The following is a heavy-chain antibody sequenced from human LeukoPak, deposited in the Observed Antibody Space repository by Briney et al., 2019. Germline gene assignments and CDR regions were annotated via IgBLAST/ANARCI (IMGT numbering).Heavy chain of an antibody. V-gene: IGHV1-18*04. Sequence: ASVKVSCKASGYTFISYGINWVRQAPGQGLEWMAWISGNQQNTHYAQILQGRVTVTSDTSTNTAYMELKSLRSDDTAIYYCARGSIALSDYHYMDVWAKGTTVTVSS. CDR2: ISGNQQNT. CDR1: GYTFISYG. D-gene: IGHD4-17*01. J-gene: IGHJ6*03. CDR3: ARGSIALSDYHYMDV.